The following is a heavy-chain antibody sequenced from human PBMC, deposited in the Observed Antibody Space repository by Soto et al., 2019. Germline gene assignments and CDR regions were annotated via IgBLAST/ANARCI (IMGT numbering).Heavy chain of an antibody. J-gene: IGHJ4*02. CDR2: ISGFNGNT. Sequence: ASVKVSCKASGYTFNFYGITWVRQAPGQGLEWMGWISGFNGNTNYAADLQGRVTMTTDTSTSTAYMELRGLRSDDTAVYYCARIGISSGHESPDFDSWGQGTLVTVSS. D-gene: IGHD3-3*02. CDR1: GYTFNFYG. CDR3: ARIGISSGHESPDFDS. V-gene: IGHV1-18*01.